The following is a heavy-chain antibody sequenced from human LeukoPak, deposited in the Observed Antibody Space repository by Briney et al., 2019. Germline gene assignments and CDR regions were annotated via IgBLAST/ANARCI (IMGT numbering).Heavy chain of an antibody. V-gene: IGHV4-34*01. Sequence: SETLSLTCAVYGGSFSGYYWSWIRQPPGKGLEWIGGINHSGSTNYNPSLKSRVTISVDTSKNQFSLKLNSVTAADTAMYYCARDLNRWGEFDYWGQGTPVTVSS. CDR2: INHSGST. CDR3: ARDLNRWGEFDY. J-gene: IGHJ4*02. D-gene: IGHD3-10*01. CDR1: GGSFSGYY.